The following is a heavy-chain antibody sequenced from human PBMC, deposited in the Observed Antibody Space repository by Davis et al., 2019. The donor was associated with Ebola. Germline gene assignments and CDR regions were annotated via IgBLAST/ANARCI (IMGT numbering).Heavy chain of an antibody. CDR1: GFTFSSYN. V-gene: IGHV3-21*04. D-gene: IGHD2-2*01. CDR3: AKDSRWGYCSSTSCYGLDMDV. Sequence: GGSLRLSCAASGFTFSSYNMNWVRQAPGKGLEWVSSISSSSSYIYYADSVKGRFTISRDNSKNSLYLQMNSLRTEDTALYYCAKDSRWGYCSSTSCYGLDMDVWGQGTTVTVSS. CDR2: ISSSSSYI. J-gene: IGHJ6*02.